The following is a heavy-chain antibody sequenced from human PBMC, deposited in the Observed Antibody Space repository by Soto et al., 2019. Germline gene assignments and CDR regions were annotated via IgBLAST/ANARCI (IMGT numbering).Heavy chain of an antibody. Sequence: EVQLVESGGGLVPPGGSLRLSCAASGFTFSSYSMNWVRQAPGKGLEWVSYISSSSSTIYYADSVKGRFTISRDNAKNSLYLKMNSLRDEDTAVYYCARGSSWYNGMDFWGQGTTVTVSS. D-gene: IGHD6-13*01. CDR2: ISSSSSTI. J-gene: IGHJ6*02. V-gene: IGHV3-48*02. CDR1: GFTFSSYS. CDR3: ARGSSWYNGMDF.